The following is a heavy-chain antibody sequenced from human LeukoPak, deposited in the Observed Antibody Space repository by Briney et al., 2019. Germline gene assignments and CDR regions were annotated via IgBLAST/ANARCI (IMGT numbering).Heavy chain of an antibody. Sequence: GGSLRLSCAASGFTFSSYGMHWVRQAPGKGREGVAVIWYDGSNKYYADSVKGRFTISRDNSKNTLYLQMNRLRAEDTAVYYCARGTYIVATNYAFDIWGQGTMVTVSS. CDR3: ARGTYIVATNYAFDI. D-gene: IGHD5-12*01. J-gene: IGHJ3*02. CDR2: IWYDGSNK. CDR1: GFTFSSYG. V-gene: IGHV3-33*01.